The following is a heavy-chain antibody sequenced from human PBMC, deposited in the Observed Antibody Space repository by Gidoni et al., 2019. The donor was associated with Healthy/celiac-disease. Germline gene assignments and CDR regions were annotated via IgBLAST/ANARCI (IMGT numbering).Heavy chain of an antibody. D-gene: IGHD6-13*01. CDR3: ARDPAQYSSSGYYYYGMDV. CDR1: GFTFSSYA. Sequence: QMQLVESGGGVVQPGRSLRLSCAASGFTFSSYALHWVRQAPGKGLEWVEVISYDGSNTYYADSVKGRFTISRDNSKNTLYLQMNSLRAEDTAVYYCARDPAQYSSSGYYYYGMDVWGQGTTVTVSS. CDR2: ISYDGSNT. V-gene: IGHV3-30*04. J-gene: IGHJ6*02.